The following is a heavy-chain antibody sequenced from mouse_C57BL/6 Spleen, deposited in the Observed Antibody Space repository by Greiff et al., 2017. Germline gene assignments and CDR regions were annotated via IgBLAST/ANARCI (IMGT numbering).Heavy chain of an antibody. J-gene: IGHJ2*01. CDR1: GYTFTSYW. V-gene: IGHV1-53*01. CDR2: INPSNGGT. CDR3: ARCYGSSFWYFDY. D-gene: IGHD1-1*01. Sequence: QVQLKQPGTELVKPGASVKLSCKASGYTFTSYWLHWVKQRPGQGLEWIGNINPSNGGTNYNEKFKSKATLTVDKSSSTAYMQLSSLTSEDSAVYYCARCYGSSFWYFDYWGQGTTLTVSS.